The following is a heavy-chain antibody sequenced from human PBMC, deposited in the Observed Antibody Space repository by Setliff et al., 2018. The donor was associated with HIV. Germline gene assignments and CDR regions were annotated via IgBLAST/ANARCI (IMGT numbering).Heavy chain of an antibody. V-gene: IGHV1-8*02. CDR1: GYGFMNHD. CDR2: MSPLSGNA. CDR3: ARADSDYSYMDV. Sequence: ASVKVSCKASGYGFMNHDINWVRQATGQWLEWMGWMSPLSGNAGHAQKFQGRLTMTRTTSTSTAYMELSALTSEDSAVYYCARADSDYSYMDVWGTGTTVTVSS. J-gene: IGHJ6*03. D-gene: IGHD4-4*01.